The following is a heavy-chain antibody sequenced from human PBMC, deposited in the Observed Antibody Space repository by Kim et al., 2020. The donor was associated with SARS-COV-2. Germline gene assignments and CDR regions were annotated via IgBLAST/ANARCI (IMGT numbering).Heavy chain of an antibody. CDR2: KR. Sequence: KRFYSASVRSRFIISRDNSKNTLYLQMNSLRAEDTALYYCAKMGAAAGEDWGQGTLVTVSS. D-gene: IGHD6-13*01. CDR3: AKMGAAAGED. V-gene: IGHV3-33*06. J-gene: IGHJ4*02.